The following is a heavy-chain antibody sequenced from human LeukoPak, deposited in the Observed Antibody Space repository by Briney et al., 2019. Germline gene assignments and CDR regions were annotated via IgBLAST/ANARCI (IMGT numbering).Heavy chain of an antibody. CDR3: AKQYYYDSSGSDY. V-gene: IGHV3-23*01. D-gene: IGHD3-22*01. J-gene: IGHJ4*02. Sequence: GSLRLSCAASGFTFSSYAMSWVRQAPGKGLEWVSAISGSGGSTYYADSVKGRFTISRDNSKNTLYLRMNSLRAEDTAVYYCAKQYYYDSSGSDYWGQGTLVTVSS. CDR2: ISGSGGST. CDR1: GFTFSSYA.